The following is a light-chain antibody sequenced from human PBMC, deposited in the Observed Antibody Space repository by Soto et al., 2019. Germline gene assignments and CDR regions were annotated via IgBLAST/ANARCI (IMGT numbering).Light chain of an antibody. Sequence: EIGLTQSPGTLSLSPGERATLACRARQSVSSNYLAWFQQKPGQAPMLLIYTAPSRATGSPERFCGSESGTDFTLTIGRLEPEDIAVYYCQHYGSAPKTFGQGNKVAI. V-gene: IGKV3-20*01. CDR2: TAP. J-gene: IGKJ1*01. CDR1: QSVSSNY. CDR3: QHYGSAPKT.